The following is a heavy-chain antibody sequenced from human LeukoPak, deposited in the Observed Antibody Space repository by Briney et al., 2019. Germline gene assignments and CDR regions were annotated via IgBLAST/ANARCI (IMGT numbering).Heavy chain of an antibody. V-gene: IGHV3-23*01. CDR3: AKALSVRGIAARRYTESYFDY. CDR1: GFTLSRYA. CDR2: ISGSGGST. Sequence: GGSLRLSCAASGFTLSRYAMSWVRQAPGKGLEWVSAISGSGGSTYYADSVKGRFTISRDNSKNTLYLQMNSLRAEDTAVYYCAKALSVRGIAARRYTESYFDYWGQGTLVTVSS. D-gene: IGHD6-6*01. J-gene: IGHJ4*02.